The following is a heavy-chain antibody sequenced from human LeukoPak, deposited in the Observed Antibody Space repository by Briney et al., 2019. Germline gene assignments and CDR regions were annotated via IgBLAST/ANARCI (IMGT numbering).Heavy chain of an antibody. Sequence: SETLSLTCTVSGGSISSGTYYWSWIRQPAGKGLKWLGYIYHSGSTIYNPSLKSRLTISLDTSKNQFSLRLGSVTAADTAVYYCVGEDYGGYRFDYWGQGTLVTVSS. D-gene: IGHD4-23*01. CDR2: IYHSGST. J-gene: IGHJ4*02. V-gene: IGHV4-61*10. CDR1: GGSISSGTYY. CDR3: VGEDYGGYRFDY.